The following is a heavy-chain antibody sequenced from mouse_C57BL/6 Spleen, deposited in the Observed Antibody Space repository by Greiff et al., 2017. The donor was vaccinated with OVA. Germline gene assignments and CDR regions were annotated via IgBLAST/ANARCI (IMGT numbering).Heavy chain of an antibody. D-gene: IGHD2-3*01. CDR2: IDPETGGT. CDR1: GYTFTDYE. Sequence: QVQLQQSGAELVRPGASVTLSCKASGYTFTDYELHWVKQTPVHGLEWIGAIDPETGGTAYNQKVKGKAILTADKSSSTAYMELRSLTAEDSAVYYCTRFYDGYYAYAMDYWGQGTSVTVSS. CDR3: TRFYDGYYAYAMDY. V-gene: IGHV1-15*01. J-gene: IGHJ4*01.